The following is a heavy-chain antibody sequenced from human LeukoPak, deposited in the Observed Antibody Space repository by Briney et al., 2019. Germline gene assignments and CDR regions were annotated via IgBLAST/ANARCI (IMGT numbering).Heavy chain of an antibody. CDR3: ARPRRNYYYMDV. CDR1: GGSISSSSYH. D-gene: IGHD1-14*01. J-gene: IGHJ6*03. CDR2: IFYSGST. Sequence: SETLSLTCTVSGGSISSSSYHWGWIRQPPGKGLEWIGSIFYSGSTYYNPSLKSRVTISVDTSKNQFSLKLSSVTAADTAVYYCARPRRNYYYMDVWGKGTTVTVSS. V-gene: IGHV4-39*01.